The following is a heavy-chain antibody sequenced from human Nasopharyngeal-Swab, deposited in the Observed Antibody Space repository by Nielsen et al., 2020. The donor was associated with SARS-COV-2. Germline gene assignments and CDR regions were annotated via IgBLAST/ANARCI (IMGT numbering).Heavy chain of an antibody. CDR2: IYSDDDQ. Sequence: SGPTLVKPTQTLTLTCSFSGFSLTTSGVGVAWIRQPPGKALEWLALIYSDDDQPYNPSLKTRLTIIKDTSKDQVVLTLTNMGPVDSGTYYCAHITRGLERDTIFGVPLASLSYYYMDVWGKGTTVTVS. J-gene: IGHJ6*03. D-gene: IGHD3-3*01. CDR3: AHITRGLERDTIFGVPLASLSYYYMDV. CDR1: GFSLTTSGVG. V-gene: IGHV2-5*02.